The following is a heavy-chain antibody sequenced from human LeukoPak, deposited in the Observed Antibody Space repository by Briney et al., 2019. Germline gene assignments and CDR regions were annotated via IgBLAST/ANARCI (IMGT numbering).Heavy chain of an antibody. CDR2: ISSSSSYI. Sequence: GGSLRLSCAASGFTFSSYSMNWVRQAPGKGLEWVSSISSSSSYIYYADSVKGRFTISRDNAKNSLYLQMNSLRAEDTAMYYCARGHSAWYLNWFESWGLGTLVIVSP. D-gene: IGHD6-19*01. CDR1: GFTFSSYS. V-gene: IGHV3-21*01. CDR3: ARGHSAWYLNWFES. J-gene: IGHJ5*01.